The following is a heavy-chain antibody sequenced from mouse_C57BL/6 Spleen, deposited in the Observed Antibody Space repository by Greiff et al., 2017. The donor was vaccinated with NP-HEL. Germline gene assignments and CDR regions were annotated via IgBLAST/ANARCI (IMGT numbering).Heavy chain of an antibody. D-gene: IGHD1-1*01. Sequence: QVQLKQPGAELVRPGSSVKLSCKASGYTFTSYWMHWVKQRPIQGLEWIGNIDPSDSETHYNQKFKDKATLTVDKSSSTAYMQLSSLTSADSAVYYCARSYDGSSYGGDYWGQGTTLTVSS. V-gene: IGHV1-52*01. CDR2: IDPSDSET. J-gene: IGHJ2*01. CDR3: ARSYDGSSYGGDY. CDR1: GYTFTSYW.